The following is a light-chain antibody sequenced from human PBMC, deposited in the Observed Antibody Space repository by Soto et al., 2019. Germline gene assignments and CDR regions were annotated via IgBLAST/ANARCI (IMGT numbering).Light chain of an antibody. J-gene: IGLJ1*01. CDR2: EVT. CDR1: SSDVGRYNF. Sequence: QSALTQPASVSGSPGQSITISCTGTSSDVGRYNFVSWYQQHPGKVPKLMIDEVTKRPSGVSNRFSGSKSGNTASLTISGLQAADEADYYCCSDPCNDAYGFGPGTKITVL. V-gene: IGLV2-23*02. CDR3: CSDPCNDAYG.